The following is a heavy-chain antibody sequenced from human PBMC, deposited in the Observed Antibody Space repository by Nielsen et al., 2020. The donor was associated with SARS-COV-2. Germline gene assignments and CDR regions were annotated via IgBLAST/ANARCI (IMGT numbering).Heavy chain of an antibody. CDR2: IYTSGST. CDR3: ARTGDSSGYYRGYFDY. D-gene: IGHD3-22*01. J-gene: IGHJ4*02. V-gene: IGHV4-61*02. Sequence: SETLSLTCTVSGGSIKTASYYWSWIRQPAGKGLEWIGRIYTSGSTNYNPSLKSRVTISVDTSKNQFSLKLSSVTAADTAVYYCARTGDSSGYYRGYFDYWGQGTLVTVSS. CDR1: GGSIKTASYY.